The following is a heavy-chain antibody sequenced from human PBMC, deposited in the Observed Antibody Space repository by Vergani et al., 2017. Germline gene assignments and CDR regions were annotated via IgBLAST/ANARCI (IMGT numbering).Heavy chain of an antibody. J-gene: IGHJ6*03. Sequence: QVQLQHWGAGLLNPSETLSLTCAVYGCSFSGFYWRWIRQPPGTGLEWIGEINHSGSTNYNPSLKGRVTISLDTSKNQFSLKLSSVTAADTAVYYCARGRAVYCSSRSWLKYDYYYMDVGGKGTTVTVSS. CDR1: GCSFSGFY. CDR3: ARGRAVYCSSRSWLKYDYYYMDV. V-gene: IGHV4-34*01. D-gene: IGHD2-2*01. CDR2: INHSGST.